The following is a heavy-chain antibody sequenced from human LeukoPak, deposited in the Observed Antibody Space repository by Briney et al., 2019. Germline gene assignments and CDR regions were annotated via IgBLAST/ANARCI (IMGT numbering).Heavy chain of an antibody. CDR2: IYSSDNT. CDR3: AREGDHELNAFDL. V-gene: IGHV4-61*02. D-gene: IGHD1-7*01. Sequence: PSETLSLTCTVSGGSIYSGNYYWTWIRQPAGRGLEWLGRIYSSDNTNYNPSLKSRVTISVDMSKNHFSLRLNSVTAADTAVYYCAREGDHELNAFDLWGQGTMVTVSS. CDR1: GGSIYSGNYY. J-gene: IGHJ3*01.